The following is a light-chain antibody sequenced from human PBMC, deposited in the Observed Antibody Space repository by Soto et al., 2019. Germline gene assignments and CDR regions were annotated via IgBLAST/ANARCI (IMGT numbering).Light chain of an antibody. CDR2: KAS. CDR3: QQYNSYSLT. J-gene: IGKJ1*01. V-gene: IGKV1-5*03. Sequence: DIQMTQSPSILSASVGDSVTITCRASQSISGWLAWYQQKPGKAPKLLISKASTLESGVPSRVSGSGSGTEFTLTISSLQPDDFATYYCQQYNSYSLTFGQGTKVEI. CDR1: QSISGW.